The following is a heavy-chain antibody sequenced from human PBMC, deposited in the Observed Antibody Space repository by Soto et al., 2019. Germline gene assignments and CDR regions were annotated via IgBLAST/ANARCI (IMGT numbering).Heavy chain of an antibody. D-gene: IGHD2-15*01. CDR3: ARDDSGSFDY. Sequence: GGSLRLSCAASGFTFSSYAMHWVRQAPGKGLEWVAVISYDGSNKYYADSVKGRFTISRDNSKNTLYLQMNSLRAEDTAVYYCARDDSGSFDYWGQGTLLTVSS. CDR1: GFTFSSYA. V-gene: IGHV3-30-3*01. J-gene: IGHJ4*02. CDR2: ISYDGSNK.